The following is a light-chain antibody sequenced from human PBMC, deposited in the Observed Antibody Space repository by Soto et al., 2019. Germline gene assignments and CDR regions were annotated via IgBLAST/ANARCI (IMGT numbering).Light chain of an antibody. CDR2: GNI. J-gene: IGLJ3*02. Sequence: QSVLTQPPSVSGAPGQRVTISCTGSSSNIGAGYDVDWYQQLPGTAPKLLIYGNINRPSGVPDRFSGSKSGTSASLAITGLQAEDEADYYCQSYDSSRSGWVFGGGTKLTVL. CDR3: QSYDSSRSGWV. CDR1: SSNIGAGYD. V-gene: IGLV1-40*01.